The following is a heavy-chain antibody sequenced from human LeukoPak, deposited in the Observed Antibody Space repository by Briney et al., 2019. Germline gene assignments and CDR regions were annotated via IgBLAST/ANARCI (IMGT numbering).Heavy chain of an antibody. V-gene: IGHV3-7*01. CDR1: GFIFSTHW. J-gene: IGHJ4*02. CDR2: MNQDGTET. CDR3: ARDSYRALEY. Sequence: PGGSLRLPCAASGFIFSTHWMNWVRQAPGKGLEWVAHMNQDGTETYYADSVKGRFTTSRDNAKSSLYLQMNGLRADDTAVYFCARDSYRALEYWGQGALVTVSS. D-gene: IGHD1-14*01.